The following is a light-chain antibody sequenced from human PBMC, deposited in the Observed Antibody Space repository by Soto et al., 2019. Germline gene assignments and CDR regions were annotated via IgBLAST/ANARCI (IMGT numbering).Light chain of an antibody. V-gene: IGKV2-28*01. J-gene: IGKJ2*01. CDR3: MQALQSPYT. Sequence: DLVMTQSPFSLPVTPGEPASISCRSSQSLLYSNGNNYLDWYLQKPGQSPQLLIYLGSSRASGVPDRFSGSGSGTDFTLKISRVEAEDVGVYYCMQALQSPYTFGQGTKLEIK. CDR1: QSLLYSNGNNY. CDR2: LGS.